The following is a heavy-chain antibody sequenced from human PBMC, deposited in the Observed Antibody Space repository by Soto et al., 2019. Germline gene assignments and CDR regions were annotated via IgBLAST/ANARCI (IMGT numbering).Heavy chain of an antibody. CDR1: GFTFRNYA. Sequence: PAGSLRLSCAASGFTFRNYAIHWVRQAPGKGLEWVAVISRDGSHKYYLDSVKGRFTISRDNSKDTVNLLMNSLRDDDAAMYYCARARNSAVADSFDFWGQGTLVTVSS. CDR3: ARARNSAVADSFDF. CDR2: ISRDGSHK. J-gene: IGHJ4*02. D-gene: IGHD1-26*01. V-gene: IGHV3-30*04.